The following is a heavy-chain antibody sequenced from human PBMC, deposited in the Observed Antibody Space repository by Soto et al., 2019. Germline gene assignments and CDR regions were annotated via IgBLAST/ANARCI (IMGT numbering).Heavy chain of an antibody. CDR3: ARPSGQLGQYSALPDN. J-gene: IGHJ4*02. V-gene: IGHV1-69*01. Sequence: QVQLVQSGAEVKKPGSSVKVSCKASGGTFSSYAITWVRQAPGQGLEWMGGIIPILGSANYAQKFKGRVTISADEFKATVYVELNSLTSEDTAVYYCARPSGQLGQYSALPDNWGQGTLVTVSS. CDR1: GGTFSSYA. CDR2: IIPILGSA. D-gene: IGHD5-12*01.